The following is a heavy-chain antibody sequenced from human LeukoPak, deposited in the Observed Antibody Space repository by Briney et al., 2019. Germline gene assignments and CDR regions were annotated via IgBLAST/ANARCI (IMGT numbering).Heavy chain of an antibody. J-gene: IGHJ6*03. V-gene: IGHV1-24*01. CDR2: FDPEDGET. Sequence: ASVKVSCKVSGYTLTELSMHWVRQAPGKGLERMGGFDPEDGETIYAQKFQGRVTMTEDTSTDTAYMELSSLRSEDTAVYYCRSVWSGYQDYYYYYYMDVWGKGTTVTVSS. D-gene: IGHD3-3*01. CDR1: GYTLTELS. CDR3: RSVWSGYQDYYYYYYMDV.